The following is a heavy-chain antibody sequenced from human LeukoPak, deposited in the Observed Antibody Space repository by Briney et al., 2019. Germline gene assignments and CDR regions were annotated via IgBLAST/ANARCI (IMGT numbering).Heavy chain of an antibody. J-gene: IGHJ4*02. CDR3: ARDLDPGPVAEDYFAY. Sequence: GGSLRLSCAASGFTFSSYAMHWVRQAPGKGLEWVAVISYDGSNKYYADSVKGRFTISRDNSKNTLCLQMNSLRAEDTAVYYCARDLDPGPVAEDYFAYWGQGTLVTVSS. CDR2: ISYDGSNK. CDR1: GFTFSSYA. D-gene: IGHD6-19*01. V-gene: IGHV3-30-3*01.